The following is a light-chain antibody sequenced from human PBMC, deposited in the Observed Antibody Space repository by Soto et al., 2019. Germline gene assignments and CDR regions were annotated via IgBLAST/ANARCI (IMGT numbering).Light chain of an antibody. J-gene: IGKJ4*01. CDR2: GAS. Sequence: EIVLTQSPGTLSLSPGERATLSCRASQSVRSNYLAWYQQKPGQSPRPLISGASTRATGIPDRFSGSGSGTDFTLTISRLEPEDFAVYYCQQRSNWPLTFGGGTKVEIK. V-gene: IGKV3D-20*02. CDR1: QSVRSNY. CDR3: QQRSNWPLT.